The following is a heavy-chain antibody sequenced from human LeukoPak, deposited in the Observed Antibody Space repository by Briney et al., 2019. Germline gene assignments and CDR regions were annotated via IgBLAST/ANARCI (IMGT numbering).Heavy chain of an antibody. CDR1: GFTFSDYY. Sequence: PGGSLRLSCAASGFTFSDYYMSWIRQAPGKGLEWVSAISGSGGSTYYADSVKGRFTISRDNSKTTLYLQMNSLRAEDTAVYYCAKVRWPRLTGAFDIWGQGTMVTVSS. V-gene: IGHV3-23*01. D-gene: IGHD4-23*01. CDR2: ISGSGGST. CDR3: AKVRWPRLTGAFDI. J-gene: IGHJ3*02.